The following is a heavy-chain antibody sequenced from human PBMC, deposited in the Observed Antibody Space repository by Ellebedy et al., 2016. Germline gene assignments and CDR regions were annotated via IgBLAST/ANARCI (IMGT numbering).Heavy chain of an antibody. CDR1: GYTFTSYG. J-gene: IGHJ5*02. Sequence: ASVKVSXKASGYTFTSYGISWVRQAPGQGLEWMGWISAYNGNTNYAQKLQGRVTMTTDTSTSTAYMELRSLRSDDTAVYYCARDGYCSSTSCYRSWFNPWGQGTLVTVSS. D-gene: IGHD2-2*02. CDR3: ARDGYCSSTSCYRSWFNP. V-gene: IGHV1-18*01. CDR2: ISAYNGNT.